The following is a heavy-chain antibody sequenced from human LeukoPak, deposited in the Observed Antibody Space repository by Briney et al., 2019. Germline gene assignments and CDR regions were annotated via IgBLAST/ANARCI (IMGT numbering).Heavy chain of an antibody. CDR2: INPNSGGT. CDR3: ARDMRSWIQLWYLDY. D-gene: IGHD5-18*01. V-gene: IGHV1-2*02. Sequence: ASVKVSCKASGYTFTGYYMHWVRQAPRQGLEWMGWINPNSGGTNYAQKFQGRVTMTRDTSISTAYMELSRLRSDDTAVYYCARDMRSWIQLWYLDYWGQGTLVTVSS. J-gene: IGHJ4*02. CDR1: GYTFTGYY.